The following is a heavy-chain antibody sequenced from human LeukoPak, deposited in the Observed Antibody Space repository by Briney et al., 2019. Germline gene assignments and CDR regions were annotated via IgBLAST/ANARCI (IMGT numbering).Heavy chain of an antibody. Sequence: SETLSLTCAVYGGSFSGYCWSWIRQPPGKGLEWIGEINHSGSTNYNPSLKSRVTISVDTSKNQFSLKLSSVTAADTAVYYCARHPVDTAMVTPWFDPWGQGTLVTVSS. J-gene: IGHJ5*02. CDR1: GGSFSGYC. CDR3: ARHPVDTAMVTPWFDP. CDR2: INHSGST. V-gene: IGHV4-34*01. D-gene: IGHD5-18*01.